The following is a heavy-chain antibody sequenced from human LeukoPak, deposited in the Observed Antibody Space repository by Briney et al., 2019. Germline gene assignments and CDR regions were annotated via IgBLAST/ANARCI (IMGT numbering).Heavy chain of an antibody. V-gene: IGHV3-23*01. J-gene: IGHJ4*02. Sequence: PGGSLRLSCAASGFTFSSYAMSWVRQAPGKGLEWVSAISGSGGSTYYADSVKGRFTISRDNSKNTLYLQMNSLRAEDTAVYYCAKEAVYCSGGSCYLYYFDYWGQGTLVTVPS. CDR1: GFTFSSYA. CDR3: AKEAVYCSGGSCYLYYFDY. CDR2: ISGSGGST. D-gene: IGHD2-15*01.